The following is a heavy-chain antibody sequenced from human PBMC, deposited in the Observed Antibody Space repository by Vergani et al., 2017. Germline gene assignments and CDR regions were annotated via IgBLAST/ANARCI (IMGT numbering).Heavy chain of an antibody. V-gene: IGHV1-69*02. J-gene: IGHJ4*02. CDR3: ARGVGGSYVELDY. Sequence: QVQLVQSGAEVKKPGSSVKVSCKASGGTFSSYTISWVRQAPGQGLEWMGRIIPILGIANYAQKFQGRVTITADKSTSTAYMELSSLRSEDTAVYYCARGVGGSYVELDYWGQGTLVTVSS. D-gene: IGHD1-26*01. CDR2: IIPILGIA. CDR1: GGTFSSYT.